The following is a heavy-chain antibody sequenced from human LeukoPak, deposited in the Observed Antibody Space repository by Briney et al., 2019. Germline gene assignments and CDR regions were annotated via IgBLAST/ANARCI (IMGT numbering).Heavy chain of an antibody. CDR3: AREGQQLEGVVDY. CDR1: GYTFTSYD. Sequence: ASVKVSCKASGYTFTSYDINWVRQATGQGLEWMGWMNPNCGNTGYAQKFQGRVTMTRNTSISTAYMELSSLRSEDTAVYYCAREGQQLEGVVDYWGQGTLVTVSS. J-gene: IGHJ4*02. CDR2: MNPNCGNT. D-gene: IGHD6-13*01. V-gene: IGHV1-8*01.